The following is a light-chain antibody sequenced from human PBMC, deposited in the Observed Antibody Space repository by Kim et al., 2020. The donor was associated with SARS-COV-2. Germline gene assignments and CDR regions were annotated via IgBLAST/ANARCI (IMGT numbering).Light chain of an antibody. CDR1: SSDVGGYNY. J-gene: IGLJ2*01. Sequence: QSVTISCTGTSSDVGGYNYVSWYQQHPGKAPKLMIYEVSKRPSGVPDRFSGSKSGNTASLTVSGLQAEDEADYYCSSYAGSNILVIFGGGTKLTVL. CDR3: SSYAGSNILVI. CDR2: EVS. V-gene: IGLV2-8*01.